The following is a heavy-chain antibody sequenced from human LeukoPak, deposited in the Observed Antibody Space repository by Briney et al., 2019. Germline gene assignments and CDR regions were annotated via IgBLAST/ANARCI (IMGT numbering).Heavy chain of an antibody. CDR1: GGSISSGDNY. V-gene: IGHV4-30-4*01. Sequence: KTSETLSLTCTVSGGSISSGDNYWSWIRQPQGKGLEWIVFISYSGSTDYNPSLKSRVIISVDTSKNQFSLQLSSVTAADTAFYYCARVGCAGSTCRSVGDDWGQGTLVTVSS. CDR3: ARVGCAGSTCRSVGDD. CDR2: ISYSGST. D-gene: IGHD2-2*01. J-gene: IGHJ4*02.